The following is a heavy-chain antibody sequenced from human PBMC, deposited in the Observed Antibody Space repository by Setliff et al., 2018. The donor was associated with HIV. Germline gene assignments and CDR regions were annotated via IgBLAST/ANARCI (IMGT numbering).Heavy chain of an antibody. CDR2: IYYSGST. CDR1: GGSTSSSSYY. Sequence: SETLSLTCTVSGGSTSSSSYYWGWIRQPPGKGLEWIGSIYYSGSTYYNPSLKSRVTISVDTSKNQFSLKLSSVTAADTAVYYCARFRVTMIVVDCYFDYWGQGTLVTVSS. J-gene: IGHJ4*02. D-gene: IGHD3-22*01. CDR3: ARFRVTMIVVDCYFDY. V-gene: IGHV4-39*07.